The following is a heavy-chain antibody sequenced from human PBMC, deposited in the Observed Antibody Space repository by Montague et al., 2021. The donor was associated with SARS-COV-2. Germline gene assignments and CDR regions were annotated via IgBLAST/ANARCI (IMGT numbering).Heavy chain of an antibody. CDR2: ISYDGSNK. V-gene: IGHV3-30*04. J-gene: IGHJ1*01. CDR1: GFTFSSYA. CDR3: ARGIDGYNEYFQH. D-gene: IGHD5-24*01. Sequence: SLGLSCAASGFTFSSYAMHWVRQAPGKGLEWVALISYDGSNKYSLDSVKGRFTISRDNSKNTLYLQMNSLRAEDTAVYYCARGIDGYNEYFQHWGQGTLVTVSS.